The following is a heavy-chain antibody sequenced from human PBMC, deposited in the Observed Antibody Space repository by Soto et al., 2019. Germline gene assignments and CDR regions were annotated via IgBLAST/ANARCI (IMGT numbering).Heavy chain of an antibody. CDR1: GYTFTSYD. CDR3: ARADTAMAPHYYYYMDV. D-gene: IGHD5-18*01. CDR2: MNPNSGNT. Sequence: ASVKVSCKASGYTFTSYDINWVRQATGQGLEWMGWMNPNSGNTGYAQKFQGRVTMTRNTSISTAYMELSSLRSEDTAVYYCARADTAMAPHYYYYMDVWGKGTTVTVSS. J-gene: IGHJ6*03. V-gene: IGHV1-8*01.